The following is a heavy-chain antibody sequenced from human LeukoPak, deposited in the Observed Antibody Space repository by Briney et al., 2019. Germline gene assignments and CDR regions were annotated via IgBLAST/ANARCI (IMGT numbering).Heavy chain of an antibody. CDR3: ARDQEIVVVMITFDY. CDR2: ISYDGSNK. CDR1: GFTFSSYA. J-gene: IGHJ4*02. Sequence: GGSLRLSCAASGFTFSSYAMHWVRQAPGRGLEWAAVISYDGSNKYYADSVKGRFTISRDNSKNTLYLQMNSLRAEDTAVYYCARDQEIVVVMITFDYWGQGTLVTVSS. V-gene: IGHV3-30-3*01. D-gene: IGHD3-22*01.